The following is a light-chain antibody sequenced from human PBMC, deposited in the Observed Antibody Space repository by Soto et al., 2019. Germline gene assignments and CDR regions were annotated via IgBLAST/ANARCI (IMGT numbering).Light chain of an antibody. CDR3: ASYTTSSTLV. CDR2: AVT. Sequence: QSVLTQSASVSGSPGQSITISCTGTSSDIGGYNFVSWYHQHPGKAPKLLIYAVTNRPSGIPDRFSGSKSGNTASLTISGLQAEDGADYYCASYTTSSTLVFGGGTKVTVL. J-gene: IGLJ2*01. V-gene: IGLV2-14*01. CDR1: SSDIGGYNF.